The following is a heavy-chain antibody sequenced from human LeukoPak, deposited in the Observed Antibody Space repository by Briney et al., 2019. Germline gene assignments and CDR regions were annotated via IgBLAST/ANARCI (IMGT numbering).Heavy chain of an antibody. D-gene: IGHD6-13*01. CDR3: ARAYSSTWYDSPLDY. J-gene: IGHJ4*02. Sequence: GGSLRLSCAASGFTFSSYDMHWVRQATGQGLEWVSGIGTAGDPYYPGSVKGRFTISRENAKNSFYLQMNSLRAGDTAVYYCARAYSSTWYDSPLDYWGQGTLVTVSS. CDR1: GFTFSSYD. V-gene: IGHV3-13*05. CDR2: IGTAGDP.